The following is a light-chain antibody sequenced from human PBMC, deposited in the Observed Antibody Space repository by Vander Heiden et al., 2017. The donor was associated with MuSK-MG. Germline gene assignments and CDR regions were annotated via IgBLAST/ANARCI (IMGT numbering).Light chain of an antibody. CDR3: QSYDSSLSASDV. CDR1: SSNIGAGYD. J-gene: IGLJ1*01. Sequence: QSVLTQPPSVSGAPGRRVTISCTGSSSNIGAGYDVHWYQQLPGTAPKRLIYGNTNRPSGVPDRFSGSKSGTSASLAITGLQAEDEADYYCQSYDSSLSASDVFGTGTKVTVL. V-gene: IGLV1-40*01. CDR2: GNT.